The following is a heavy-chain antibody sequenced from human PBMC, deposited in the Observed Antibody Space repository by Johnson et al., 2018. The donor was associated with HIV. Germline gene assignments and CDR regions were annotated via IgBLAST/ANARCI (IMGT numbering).Heavy chain of an antibody. V-gene: IGHV3-15*01. CDR3: ARKGDAFDI. Sequence: VQLVESGGGLVKPGGSLRVSCAASGFTFSDAWMSWVRQAPGKGLEWVGRIKSKTDGGTTDYAAPVKGRFTISRDDSKNTLYLQMNSLKTDDTAMYYCARKGDAFDIWGQGTMVTVSS. J-gene: IGHJ3*02. CDR2: IKSKTDGGTT. CDR1: GFTFSDAW.